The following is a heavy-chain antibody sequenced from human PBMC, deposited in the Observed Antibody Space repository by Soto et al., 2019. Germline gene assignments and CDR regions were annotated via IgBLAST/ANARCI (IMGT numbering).Heavy chain of an antibody. J-gene: IGHJ5*02. CDR1: GYTLTELS. Sequence: ASVKVSCKVSGYTLTELSMHWVRQMPGKGLEWMGIIYPGDSDTRYSPSFQGQVTISADKSISTAYLQWSSLKASDTAMYYCARHTVSSSRNWFDPWGQGTLVTVSS. V-gene: IGHV5-51*01. CDR2: IYPGDSDT. CDR3: ARHTVSSSRNWFDP. D-gene: IGHD6-13*01.